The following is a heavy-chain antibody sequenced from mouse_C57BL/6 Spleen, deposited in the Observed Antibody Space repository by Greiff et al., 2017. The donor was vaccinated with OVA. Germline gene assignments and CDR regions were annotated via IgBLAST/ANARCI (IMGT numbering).Heavy chain of an antibody. CDR2: ISSGSSST. Sequence: EVQVVESGGGLVKPGGSLKLSCAASGFTFSDYGMHWVRQAPEKGLEWVAYISSGSSSTYYADTVKGRFTISRDNAKNTLSLQMTSLRSEDTAMYYCARRVTSKYAMDYWGQGTSVTVSS. CDR1: GFTFSDYG. V-gene: IGHV5-17*01. D-gene: IGHD2-2*01. CDR3: ARRVTSKYAMDY. J-gene: IGHJ4*01.